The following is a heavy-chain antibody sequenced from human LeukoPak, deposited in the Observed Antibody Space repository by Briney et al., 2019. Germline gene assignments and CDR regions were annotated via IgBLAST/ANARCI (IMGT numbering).Heavy chain of an antibody. Sequence: GGSLRLSCAASGFTVSSNYMSWVRQAPGKGLEWVSVIYSGGSTYYANSVKGRFTISRDNSKNTLYLQMSSLRAEDTAVYYCARDLAMYYYDSSGCLDYWGQGTLVTVSS. D-gene: IGHD3-22*01. V-gene: IGHV3-66*01. CDR3: ARDLAMYYYDSSGCLDY. J-gene: IGHJ4*02. CDR1: GFTVSSNY. CDR2: IYSGGST.